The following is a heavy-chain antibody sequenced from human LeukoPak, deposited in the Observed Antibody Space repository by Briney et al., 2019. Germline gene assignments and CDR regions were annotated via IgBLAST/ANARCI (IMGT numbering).Heavy chain of an antibody. CDR3: ARDDHYNYYYMDV. CDR2: ISSSSTV. CDR1: GFTFSSYA. V-gene: IGHV3-48*01. J-gene: IGHJ6*03. Sequence: PGGSLRLSCAASGFTFSSYAMNWVRQAPGKGLEWVSYISSSSTVYYADSVKGRFTISRDNAENSLYLQMNSLGAEDTAVYYCARDDHYNYYYMDVWGKGTTVTVSS.